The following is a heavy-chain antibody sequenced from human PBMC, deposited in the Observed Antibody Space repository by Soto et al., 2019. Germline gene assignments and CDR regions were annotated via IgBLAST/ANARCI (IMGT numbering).Heavy chain of an antibody. D-gene: IGHD3-3*01. Sequence: ASVKVSCKASGGTFSSYAISWVRQAPGQGLEWMGGIIPIFGTANYAQKFQGRVTITADESTSTAYMELSSLRSEDTAVYYCARGADFWSGYSLYYYYYGMDVWGQGTTVTVSS. CDR2: IIPIFGTA. CDR1: GGTFSSYA. CDR3: ARGADFWSGYSLYYYYYGMDV. V-gene: IGHV1-69*13. J-gene: IGHJ6*02.